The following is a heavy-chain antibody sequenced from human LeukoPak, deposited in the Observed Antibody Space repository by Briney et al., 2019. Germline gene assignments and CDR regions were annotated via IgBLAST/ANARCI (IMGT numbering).Heavy chain of an antibody. Sequence: GGSLRLSCAASGFTFSSYGMSWVRQAPGKGLEWVSAISRSGGGTYYADSVKGRFTISRDISKNTLYLQMNSLRAEDTAVYYCAELGITMIGGVWGKGTTVTISS. J-gene: IGHJ6*04. CDR1: GFTFSSYG. CDR2: ISRSGGGT. CDR3: AELGITMIGGV. D-gene: IGHD3-10*02. V-gene: IGHV3-23*01.